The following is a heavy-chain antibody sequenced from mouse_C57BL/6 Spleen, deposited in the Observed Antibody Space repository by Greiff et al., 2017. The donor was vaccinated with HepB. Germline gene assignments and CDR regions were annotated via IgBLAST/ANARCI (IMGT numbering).Heavy chain of an antibody. D-gene: IGHD1-1*01. Sequence: VQLQQSGAELARPGASVKLSCKASGYTFTSYGISWVKRRTGQGLEWIGEIYPRSGNTYYNEKFKGKATLTADKSSSTAYMELRSLTSQDSAVYFCARWPYYYCSTYYFDYWGQGTTLTVSS. V-gene: IGHV1-81*01. J-gene: IGHJ2*01. CDR3: ARWPYYYCSTYYFDY. CDR2: IYPRSGNT. CDR1: GYTFTSYG.